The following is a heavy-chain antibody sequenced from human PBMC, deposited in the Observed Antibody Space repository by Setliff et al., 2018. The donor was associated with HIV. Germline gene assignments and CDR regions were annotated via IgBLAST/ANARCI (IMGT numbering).Heavy chain of an antibody. J-gene: IGHJ4*02. V-gene: IGHV4-30-4*01. D-gene: IGHD2-2*01. CDR3: ARQSTTSRDFDS. Sequence: TWVRQAPGKGLEWIGFVSYTGTTRYSPSLGSRISISIDASKNKFSLQLSSVTAADTAVYYCARQSTTSRDFDSWGQGTLVTVSS. CDR2: VSYTGTT.